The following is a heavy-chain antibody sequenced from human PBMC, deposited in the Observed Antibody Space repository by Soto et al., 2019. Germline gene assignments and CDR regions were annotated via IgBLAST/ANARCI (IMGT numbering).Heavy chain of an antibody. CDR1: GDSISSLNW. J-gene: IGHJ4*02. V-gene: IGHV4-4*01. Sequence: QVQLQESGPGLVKPSVTLSLTCTVSGDSISSLNWWSWVRQPPGKGLEWLGQIHHNGNTDYNASLKSRVTISIDKSKNQFSLNLNSVTVADTAVYCCVRAPNYWGQGTLVTVSS. CDR3: VRAPNY. CDR2: IHHNGNT.